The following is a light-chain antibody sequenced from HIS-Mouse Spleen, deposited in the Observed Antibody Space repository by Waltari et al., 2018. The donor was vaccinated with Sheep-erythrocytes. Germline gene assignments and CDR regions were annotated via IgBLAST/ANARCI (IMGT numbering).Light chain of an antibody. V-gene: IGKV4-1*01. CDR3: QAWDSSTAWNVV. J-gene: IGKJ4*01. Sequence: DIVMTQSPDSLAVSLGERATINCKSSQSVLYSSNNKNYLAWYQQKPGQPPKLLIYWASTRESGVPDRFSGSGSGTDFTLTISSLQAEDVAVYYCQAWDSSTAWNVVFGGGTK. CDR2: WAS. CDR1: QSVLYSSNNKNY.